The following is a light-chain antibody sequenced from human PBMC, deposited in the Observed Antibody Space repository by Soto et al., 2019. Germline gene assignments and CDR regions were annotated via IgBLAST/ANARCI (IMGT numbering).Light chain of an antibody. V-gene: IGLV1-44*01. J-gene: IGLJ1*01. CDR3: AAWDVSLNVL. CDR2: SNN. CDR1: SSNIGSNT. Sequence: QSVLTQPPSASGTPGQRVTISCSGSSSNIGSNTVNWYQQLPGTAPKLLIYSNNQRPSGVPDRFSGSKSGTSASLAISGLQSEDEADYYCAAWDVSLNVLFGTGTKLTVL.